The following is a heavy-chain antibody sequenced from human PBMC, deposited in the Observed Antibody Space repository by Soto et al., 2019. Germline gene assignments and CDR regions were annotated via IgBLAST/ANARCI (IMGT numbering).Heavy chain of an antibody. V-gene: IGHV5-51*01. CDR1: GYSFTSYW. CDR3: ARHFYGSATLLAIAFDP. Sequence: GESLKISCKGSGYSFTSYWIGWVRQMPGKGLEWMGIIYPGDSDTRYSPSFQGQVTITRDTSASTAYMELSSLRSEDTAVYYCARHFYGSATLLAIAFDPWGQGTLVTVSS. CDR2: IYPGDSDT. J-gene: IGHJ5*02. D-gene: IGHD3-10*01.